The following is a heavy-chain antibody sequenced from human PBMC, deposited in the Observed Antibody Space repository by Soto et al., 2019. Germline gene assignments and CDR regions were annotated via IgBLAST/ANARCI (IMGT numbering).Heavy chain of an antibody. CDR1: GYRFTNYW. D-gene: IGHD5-18*01. Sequence: HGESLKISCKGSGYRFTNYWIAWVRQMPGKGLEWMGIIYPDDSDIRYSPSFQGQVTISADKSISTAYLQWSSLRASDTAMFYCARNTLGVDTAMVPGTFDIWGQGTMVTVSS. CDR2: IYPDDSDI. J-gene: IGHJ3*02. CDR3: ARNTLGVDTAMVPGTFDI. V-gene: IGHV5-51*01.